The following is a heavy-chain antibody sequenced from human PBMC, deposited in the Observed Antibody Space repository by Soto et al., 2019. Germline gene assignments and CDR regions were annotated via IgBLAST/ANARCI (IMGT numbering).Heavy chain of an antibody. CDR1: GGSTSSYY. CDR2: IYYSGST. Sequence: PSETLSLTCTVSGGSTSSYYWSWIRQPPGKGLEWIGYIYYSGSTNYNPSLKSRVTISVDTSKNQFSLKLSSVTAADTAVYYCARVWGGAFDIWGKGTMVTVSS. CDR3: ARVWGGAFDI. J-gene: IGHJ3*02. V-gene: IGHV4-59*01. D-gene: IGHD3-10*01.